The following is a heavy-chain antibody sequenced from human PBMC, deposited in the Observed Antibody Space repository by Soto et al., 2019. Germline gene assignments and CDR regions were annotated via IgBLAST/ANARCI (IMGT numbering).Heavy chain of an antibody. CDR1: GGSFSGYY. Sequence: SETLSLTCAVYGGSFSGYYWSWIRQPPGKGLEWIGEINHSGSTNYNPSLKSRVTISVDTSKNQFSLKLSSVTAADTAVYYCARLVDIVATISWYFDYRGQRTPVTVSS. V-gene: IGHV4-34*01. J-gene: IGHJ4*02. D-gene: IGHD5-12*01. CDR2: INHSGST. CDR3: ARLVDIVATISWYFDY.